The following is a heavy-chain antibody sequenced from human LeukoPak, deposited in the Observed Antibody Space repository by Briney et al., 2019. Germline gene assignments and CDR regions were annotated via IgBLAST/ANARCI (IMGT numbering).Heavy chain of an antibody. CDR2: INYSGTT. Sequence: SETLSLTCTVSGGSISPSNYYWAWICQTPGKGLGWIASINYSGTTYYNPSLKRLVTISVDTSENHFSLRLSSVTAADTAVYYCAKIGGEGGGFYRYWGQGTLVTVSS. D-gene: IGHD3-3*01. J-gene: IGHJ4*02. CDR3: AKIGGEGGGFYRY. V-gene: IGHV4-39*02. CDR1: GGSISPSNYY.